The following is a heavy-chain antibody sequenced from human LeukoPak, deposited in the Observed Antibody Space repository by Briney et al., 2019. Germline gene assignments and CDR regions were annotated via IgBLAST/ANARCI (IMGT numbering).Heavy chain of an antibody. CDR2: ISGSGGST. D-gene: IGHD4-23*01. CDR3: ARGPYGGNPAWSFDL. J-gene: IGHJ2*01. CDR1: GFSFSNYA. V-gene: IGHV3-23*01. Sequence: GGSLRLSCVFSGFSFSNYAMSWVRQAPGKGLEWVSSISGSGGSTHYADSVKGRFTISRDNAKNTLYLQMNSLRAEDTAMYYCARGPYGGNPAWSFDLWGRGTLVTVSS.